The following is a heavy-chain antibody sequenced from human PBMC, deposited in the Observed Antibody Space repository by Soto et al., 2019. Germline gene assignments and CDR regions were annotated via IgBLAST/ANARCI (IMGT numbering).Heavy chain of an antibody. J-gene: IGHJ5*02. CDR3: AHILIGYYYDSSGSNWFDP. Sequence: SGPTLVNPTQTLTLTCTFSGFSLSTSGVGVGWIRQPPGKALEWLALIYWDDDKRYSPSLKGRLTITKDTSKNQVVLTMTNMKLVDTATFFCAHILIGYYYDSSGSNWFDPWGQGTLVTVSS. CDR2: IYWDDDK. V-gene: IGHV2-5*02. CDR1: GFSLSTSGVG. D-gene: IGHD3-22*01.